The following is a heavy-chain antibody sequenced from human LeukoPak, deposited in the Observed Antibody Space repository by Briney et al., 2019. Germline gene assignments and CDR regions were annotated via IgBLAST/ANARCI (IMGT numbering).Heavy chain of an antibody. V-gene: IGHV3-9*01. CDR3: ARDPVPSSSRPNWFDP. J-gene: IGHJ5*02. D-gene: IGHD6-6*01. Sequence: GGSLRLSCAASGFTFDDYAMHWVRQAPGKGLEWVSGISWNSGSIGYADSVKGRFTISRDNAKNSLYLQMNSLRAEDTAVYYCARDPVPSSSRPNWFDPWGQGTLVTVSS. CDR1: GFTFDDYA. CDR2: ISWNSGSI.